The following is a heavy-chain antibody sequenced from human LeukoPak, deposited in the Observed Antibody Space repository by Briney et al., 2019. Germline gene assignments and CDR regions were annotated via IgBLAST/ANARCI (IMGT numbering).Heavy chain of an antibody. Sequence: ASVKVSCKASGYTFTGYYMHWVRQAPGQGLEWMGWINPNSGGTNYAQKFQGRVTMTRDTSISTAYMELSRLRSDDTAVYYCARVRSQYCSSTSCPYYFDYWGQGILVTVSS. CDR1: GYTFTGYY. D-gene: IGHD2-2*01. CDR2: INPNSGGT. CDR3: ARVRSQYCSSTSCPYYFDY. V-gene: IGHV1-2*02. J-gene: IGHJ4*02.